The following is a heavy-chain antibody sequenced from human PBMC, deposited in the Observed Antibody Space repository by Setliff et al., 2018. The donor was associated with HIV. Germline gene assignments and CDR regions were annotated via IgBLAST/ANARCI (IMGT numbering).Heavy chain of an antibody. CDR3: ARPRATAGLFFFAD. Sequence: GGSLRLSCAASGFTFSSYSMNWVRQAPGKGLEWVSSISSSSSYIYYADSVKGRFTISRDNVKNSLYLQMNSLRAEDTAVFYCARPRATAGLFFFADWGQGTLVTVSS. D-gene: IGHD6-13*01. J-gene: IGHJ4*02. CDR2: ISSSSSYI. CDR1: GFTFSSYS. V-gene: IGHV3-21*01.